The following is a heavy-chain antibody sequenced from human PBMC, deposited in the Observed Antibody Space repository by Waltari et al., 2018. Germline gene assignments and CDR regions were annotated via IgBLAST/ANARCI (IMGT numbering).Heavy chain of an antibody. D-gene: IGHD1-26*01. Sequence: QVQLQESGPGLVKPSETLSLTCTVSGGSISSHYWSWIRQPPGKGLEWIGYIYYSGSTNYHPALKSRVTISVDTSKNQFSLKLSSVTAADTAVYYCARGSGSYRIDYWGQGTLVTVSS. CDR1: GGSISSHY. J-gene: IGHJ4*02. CDR2: IYYSGST. CDR3: ARGSGSYRIDY. V-gene: IGHV4-59*11.